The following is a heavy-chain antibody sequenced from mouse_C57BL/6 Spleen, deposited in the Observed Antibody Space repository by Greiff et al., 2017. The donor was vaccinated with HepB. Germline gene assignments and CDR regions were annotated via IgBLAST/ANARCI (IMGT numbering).Heavy chain of an antibody. J-gene: IGHJ2*01. CDR3: ARTNWNEGDY. D-gene: IGHD4-1*01. CDR1: GYSFTGYY. CDR2: INPSTGGT. V-gene: IGHV1-42*01. Sequence: VQLQQSGPELVKPGASVKISCKASGYSFTGYYMNWEKQSPEKSLEWIGEINPSTGGTTYNQKFKAKATLTVDKSSSTAYMQLKSLTSEDSAVYYCARTNWNEGDYWGQGTTLTVSS.